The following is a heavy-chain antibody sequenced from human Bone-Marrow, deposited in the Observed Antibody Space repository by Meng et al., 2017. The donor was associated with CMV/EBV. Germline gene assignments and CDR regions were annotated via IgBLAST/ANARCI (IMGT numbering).Heavy chain of an antibody. J-gene: IGHJ4*02. CDR3: ARGLYTSAWLDY. Sequence: GESLKISCAASGFTFSSYWMHWVRQAPGKGLVWVSRINSDGSSTSYADSVKGRSTISRDSSKNTVYLQMNSLRAEDTAVYYCARGLYTSAWLDYWGQGTLVTVSS. V-gene: IGHV3-74*01. CDR2: INSDGSST. D-gene: IGHD6-19*01. CDR1: GFTFSSYW.